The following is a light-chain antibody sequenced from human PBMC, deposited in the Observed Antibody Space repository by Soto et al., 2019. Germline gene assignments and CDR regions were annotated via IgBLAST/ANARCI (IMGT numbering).Light chain of an antibody. CDR1: QSISDW. CDR3: HQYNSYPWT. V-gene: IGKV1-5*03. CDR2: KGS. Sequence: DIQMTQSPSTLSASVGDRVTITCRASQSISDWLAWYQQNPGKAPKVLIYKGSFLENGVPSRFSGSGSGTELTLTIDSPQPDDFATYYCHQYNSYPWTFGQGTKVEIK. J-gene: IGKJ1*01.